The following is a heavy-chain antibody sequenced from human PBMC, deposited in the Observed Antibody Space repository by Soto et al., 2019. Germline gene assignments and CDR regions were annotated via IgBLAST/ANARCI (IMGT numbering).Heavy chain of an antibody. Sequence: PXETLSLTCSVSGVSVSDYHWTWIRLTPKKELQWIGFIHYNGRTDSSPSLKSRVTISLEMSKNHVSLILKSVNIADSAIYYCARGHFNSLVFPNPLDFXGQGTQFTFPS. CDR2: IHYNGRT. CDR1: GVSVSDYH. J-gene: IGHJ4*02. CDR3: ARGHFNSLVFPNPLDF. V-gene: IGHV4-59*02. D-gene: IGHD1-26*01.